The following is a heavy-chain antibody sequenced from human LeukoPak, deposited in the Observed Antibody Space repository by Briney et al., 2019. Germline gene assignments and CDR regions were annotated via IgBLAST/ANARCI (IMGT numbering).Heavy chain of an antibody. J-gene: IGHJ4*02. V-gene: IGHV4-59*01. CDR1: GGSISSYY. CDR2: IYYSGST. D-gene: IGHD4-23*01. CDR3: AGGDSGGYRFDY. Sequence: SETLSLTCTVSGGSISSYYWSWIRQSPEKGLEWIGYIYYSGSTNYNPSLRSRVTISVDTSKSQFSLKLISVTAADTAVYYCAGGDSGGYRFDYWGQGTLVTVSS.